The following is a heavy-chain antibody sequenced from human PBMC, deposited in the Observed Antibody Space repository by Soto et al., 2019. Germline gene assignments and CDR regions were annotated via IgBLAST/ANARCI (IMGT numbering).Heavy chain of an antibody. CDR1: GFTFSSYA. J-gene: IGHJ6*02. CDR3: AKDHYDSSPWGLTYYYYGMDV. D-gene: IGHD3-22*01. CDR2: ISGSGGST. V-gene: IGHV3-23*01. Sequence: GGSLRLSCAASGFTFSSYAMSWVRQAPGKGLEWVSAISGSGGSTYYADSVKGRFTISRDNSKNTLYLQMNSLRAEDTAVYYCAKDHYDSSPWGLTYYYYGMDVWGQGTTVTVSS.